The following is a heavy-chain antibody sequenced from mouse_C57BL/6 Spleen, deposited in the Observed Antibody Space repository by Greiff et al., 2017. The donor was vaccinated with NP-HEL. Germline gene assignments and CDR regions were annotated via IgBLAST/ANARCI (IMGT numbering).Heavy chain of an antibody. CDR1: GYTFTDYY. CDR2: IYPGSGNT. Sequence: QVQLKESGAELVRPGASVKLSCKASGYTFTDYYINWVKQRPGQGLEWVARIYPGSGNTYYNEKFKGKATLTADKSYSTAYMQLSSLTSEDSAVYFCARRRYYSSSPADFDVWGTGTTVTVSS. D-gene: IGHD1-1*01. J-gene: IGHJ1*03. CDR3: ARRRYYSSSPADFDV. V-gene: IGHV1-76*01.